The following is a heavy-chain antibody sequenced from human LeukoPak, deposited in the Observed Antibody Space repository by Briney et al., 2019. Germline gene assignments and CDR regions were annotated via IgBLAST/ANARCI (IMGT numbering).Heavy chain of an antibody. Sequence: GGSLRLSCAASGFTFDDYAMHWVRQAPGKGLEWVSLISWDGGSTYYADSVKGRFTISRDNSKNSLYLQMNSLRAEDTALYYCAKGPYDSSFLLDYWGQGTLVTVSS. CDR2: ISWDGGST. CDR1: GFTFDDYA. V-gene: IGHV3-43D*03. J-gene: IGHJ4*02. CDR3: AKGPYDSSFLLDY. D-gene: IGHD3-22*01.